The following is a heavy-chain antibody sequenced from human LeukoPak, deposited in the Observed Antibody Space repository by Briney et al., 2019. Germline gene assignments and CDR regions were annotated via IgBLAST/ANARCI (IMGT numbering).Heavy chain of an antibody. V-gene: IGHV3-53*05. CDR2: ISNDGGT. CDR1: GFTVSSFY. Sequence: GGSLRLSCAASGFTVSSFYMSWVRQAPGKGLESVSVISNDGGTYYADSVKGRFTISRDNSKNTVYLQMNSLRAEDTAVYYCARDSGFDDYSNYRQTPNFDYWGQGTLVTVSS. D-gene: IGHD4-11*01. J-gene: IGHJ4*02. CDR3: ARDSGFDDYSNYRQTPNFDY.